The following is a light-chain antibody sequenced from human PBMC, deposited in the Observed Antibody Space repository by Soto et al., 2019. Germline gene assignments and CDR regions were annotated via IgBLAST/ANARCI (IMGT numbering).Light chain of an antibody. CDR3: QSYDTSLSGVI. J-gene: IGLJ2*01. Sequence: QSVLTQTPSVSGAPGQKITMSCTGSSSNIGAGYDVHWYQQLPGAAPRLLIYADNNRPSGVPDRFSASNSGTSASLAITGLQGEDEAVYYCQSYDTSLSGVILGAGTKLTVL. CDR1: SSNIGAGYD. V-gene: IGLV1-40*01. CDR2: ADN.